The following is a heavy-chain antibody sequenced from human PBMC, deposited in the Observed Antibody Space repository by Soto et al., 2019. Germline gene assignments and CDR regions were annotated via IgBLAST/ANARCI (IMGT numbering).Heavy chain of an antibody. CDR3: ARDFVQVVPAAPRTIDFGMDV. D-gene: IGHD2-2*01. V-gene: IGHV4-31*03. Sequence: SETLSLTCTVSGGSISSGGYYWSWIRQHPGKGLEWIGYIYYSGSTYYNPSLKSRVTISVDTSKNQFSLKLSSVTAADTAVYYCARDFVQVVPAAPRTIDFGMDVWGQGPTVT. CDR2: IYYSGST. J-gene: IGHJ6*02. CDR1: GGSISSGGYY.